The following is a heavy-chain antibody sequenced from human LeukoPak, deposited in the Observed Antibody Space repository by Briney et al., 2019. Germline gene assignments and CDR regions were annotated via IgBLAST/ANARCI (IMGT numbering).Heavy chain of an antibody. CDR1: GITLSNYG. Sequence: GRSLRLSCAVSGITLSNYGMAWVRQAPGKGLEWVAGISDSGGRTNYADSVKGRFTISRDNPKNTLYLQMNSLRAEDTAVYFCAKRGVVIRVILVGFHKEAYYFDSWAREPWSPSPQ. V-gene: IGHV3-23*01. D-gene: IGHD3-22*01. CDR3: AKRGVVIRVILVGFHKEAYYFDS. J-gene: IGHJ4*02. CDR2: ISDSGGRT.